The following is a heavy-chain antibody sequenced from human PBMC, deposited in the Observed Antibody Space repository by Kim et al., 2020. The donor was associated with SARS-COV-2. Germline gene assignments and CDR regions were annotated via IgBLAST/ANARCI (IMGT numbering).Heavy chain of an antibody. CDR3: ARVGSPVAAGSIDY. D-gene: IGHD6-13*01. Sequence: ADHLKGRLTIPGDSAKNSLYLQLTSLRAEDTAVYYCARVGSPVAAGSIDYWGQGTLVTVSS. V-gene: IGHV3-11*01. J-gene: IGHJ4*02.